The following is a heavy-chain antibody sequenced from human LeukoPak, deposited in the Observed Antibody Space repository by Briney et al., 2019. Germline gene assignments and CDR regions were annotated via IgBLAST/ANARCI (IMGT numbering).Heavy chain of an antibody. CDR2: ISAYNGNT. Sequence: ASVKVSCKASGYTFTSYGISWVRQAPGQGLEWMGWISAYNGNTNYAQKLQGRVTMTTDTSTSTAYMELRSLRSDDTAVYYCAKVSHNLRYAYGYFDYWGQGTLVTVSS. V-gene: IGHV1-18*01. D-gene: IGHD3-9*01. CDR3: AKVSHNLRYAYGYFDY. J-gene: IGHJ4*02. CDR1: GYTFTSYG.